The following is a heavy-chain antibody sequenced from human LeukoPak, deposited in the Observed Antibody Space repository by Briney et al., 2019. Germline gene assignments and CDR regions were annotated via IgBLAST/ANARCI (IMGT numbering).Heavy chain of an antibody. J-gene: IGHJ4*02. CDR2: ISWNSGSI. D-gene: IGHD3-10*01. V-gene: IGHV3-9*01. CDR3: AKDRDSGGGG. CDR1: GFTFDDYA. Sequence: GGSLRLSCAASGFTFDDYAMHWVRQAPGKGLEWVSGISWNSGSIGYADSVKGRFTISRDNAKNSLYLQMNSRSAGDRALYYCAKDRDSGGGGGGQGTLVTVSS.